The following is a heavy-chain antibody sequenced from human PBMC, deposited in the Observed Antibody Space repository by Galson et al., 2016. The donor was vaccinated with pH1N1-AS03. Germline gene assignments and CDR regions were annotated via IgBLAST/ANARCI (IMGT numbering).Heavy chain of an antibody. Sequence: QSGAEVKKAGEPLKISCRGSGSRFRTYWIGWVRQVPGRGLECMGIVYPDDSDVIYMSSFEGQVTISADKSSGAAYLEWRSLNVSDNGMSYCARLFGKGGRIDFLGQGTLVTVSS. CDR2: VYPDDSDV. CDR3: ARLFGKGGRIDF. J-gene: IGHJ4*02. V-gene: IGHV5-51*01. D-gene: IGHD1-14*01. CDR1: GSRFRTYW.